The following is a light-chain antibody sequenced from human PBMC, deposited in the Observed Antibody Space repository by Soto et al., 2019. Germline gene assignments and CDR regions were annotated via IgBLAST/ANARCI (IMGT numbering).Light chain of an antibody. J-gene: IGKJ2*01. Sequence: DFVMTQSPLSLPVTPGEPASISCRSSQSLLQSNGYNYLDWYMQKPGQSPQLLIYLGSYRASGVPDRFSGSGSATDFTLKISRVEAEDVGVYYCMQALQTPYTFGQGTKLEIK. CDR3: MQALQTPYT. CDR2: LGS. V-gene: IGKV2-28*01. CDR1: QSLLQSNGYNY.